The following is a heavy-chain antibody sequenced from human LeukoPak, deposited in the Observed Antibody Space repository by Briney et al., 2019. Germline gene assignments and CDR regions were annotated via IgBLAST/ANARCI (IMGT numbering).Heavy chain of an antibody. CDR1: GFTVSSNY. V-gene: IGHV3-53*01. Sequence: HAGGSLRLSCAASGFTVSSNYMSWVRQAPGKGLEWVSVIYSGGSTYYADSVKGRFTISRDNFKNTLYLQMNSLRAEDTAVYYCASPASRNYDATYYFDYWGQGTLVTVSS. J-gene: IGHJ4*02. CDR3: ASPASRNYDATYYFDY. CDR2: IYSGGST. D-gene: IGHD3-22*01.